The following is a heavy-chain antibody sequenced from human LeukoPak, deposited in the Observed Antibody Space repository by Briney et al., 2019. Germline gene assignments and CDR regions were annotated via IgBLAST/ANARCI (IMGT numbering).Heavy chain of an antibody. Sequence: PSETLSLTCTVSGGSISSSSYYWGWIRQPPGKGLERLGSIYYSGSTYYNPSLKSRVTISVDTSKNQFSLKLSSVTAADTAVYYCASHLYDSSGYYFFYFDYWGQGTLVTVSS. D-gene: IGHD3-22*01. CDR2: IYYSGST. V-gene: IGHV4-39*01. CDR3: ASHLYDSSGYYFFYFDY. J-gene: IGHJ4*02. CDR1: GGSISSSSYY.